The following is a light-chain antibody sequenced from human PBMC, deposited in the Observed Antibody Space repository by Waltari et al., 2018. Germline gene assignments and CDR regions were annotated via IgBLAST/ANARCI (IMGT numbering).Light chain of an antibody. CDR1: SIGSRS. CDR2: YDS. J-gene: IGLJ2*01. CDR3: QLWESGSDRVV. V-gene: IGLV3-21*01. Sequence: SYVLTQPPSVSMAPGKAARITCGGNSIGSRSVHWYQQKPGQAPVLVIYYDSDRPSGIPERISGSKSGNTATLTISRVEAGDEAAYYCQLWESGSDRVVFGGGTKLTVL.